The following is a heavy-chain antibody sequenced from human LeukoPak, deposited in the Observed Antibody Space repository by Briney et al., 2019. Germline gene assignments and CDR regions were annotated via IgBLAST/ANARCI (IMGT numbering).Heavy chain of an antibody. CDR1: SGSIRSYY. CDR3: ARDRGVGGSAAIDAFDV. Sequence: PSETLSLTCTVSSGSIRSYYWSWIRQPPGKGLEWIGYVYYTGSTNYNPSLKSRVTISLDTSKNQFSLKLSSVTAADTAVYYCARDRGVGGSAAIDAFDVWGQGTMATVSS. CDR2: VYYTGST. D-gene: IGHD3-10*01. J-gene: IGHJ3*01. V-gene: IGHV4-59*01.